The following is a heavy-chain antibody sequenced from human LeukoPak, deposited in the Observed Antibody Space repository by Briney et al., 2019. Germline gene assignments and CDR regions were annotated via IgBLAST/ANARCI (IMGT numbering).Heavy chain of an antibody. V-gene: IGHV4-59*01. Sequence: PSETLSLTCYVSGGSISSYFWSWIRQPPGKGLEWIGYIYYTGTTNYNPSLKSRVTISVDTFKNQFSLNKNSVTAADTAVYYCARAPPSGWYSFDYWGQGTLVTVSS. J-gene: IGHJ4*02. CDR3: ARAPPSGWYSFDY. CDR1: GGSISSYF. CDR2: IYYTGTT. D-gene: IGHD6-19*01.